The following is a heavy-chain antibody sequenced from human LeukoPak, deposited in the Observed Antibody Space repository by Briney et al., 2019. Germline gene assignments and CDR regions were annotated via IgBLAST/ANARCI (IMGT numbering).Heavy chain of an antibody. J-gene: IGHJ4*02. CDR3: ARDYYGSGTYITPVL. D-gene: IGHD3-10*01. CDR2: INHSGSS. CDR1: GGSITDYF. Sequence: SETLSLTCALSGGSITDYFYNWVRQPPGKGLEWIGEINHSGSSTYNPSLKSRVIISVDTSKNQFSLKLSSVTAADTAVYYCARDYYGSGTYITPVLWGQGTLVTVSS. V-gene: IGHV4-34*01.